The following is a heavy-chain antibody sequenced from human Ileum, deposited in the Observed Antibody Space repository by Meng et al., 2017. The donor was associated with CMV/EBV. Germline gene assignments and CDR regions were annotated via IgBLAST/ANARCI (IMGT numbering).Heavy chain of an antibody. CDR3: VRGIPGSIDY. CDR2: IKKDGDDK. D-gene: IGHD2-2*02. Sequence: CATYGPSVGSDWMAWVSQATGKGLEWLANIKKDGDDKYSADCGKSRVTDSRDNAKYLQYMHMNSLRADDKDVYYCVRGIPGSIDYWGQGTLVTVSS. V-gene: IGHV3-7*04. CDR1: GPSVGSDW. J-gene: IGHJ4*02.